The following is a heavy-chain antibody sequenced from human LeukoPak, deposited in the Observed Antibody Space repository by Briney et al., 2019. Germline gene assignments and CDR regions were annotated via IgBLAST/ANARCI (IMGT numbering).Heavy chain of an antibody. CDR2: IYHSGST. Sequence: SETLSLTCTVSGYSISSGYYWGWIRQPPGKGLEWIGSIYHSGSTNYNPSLKSRVTISVDTSKNQFSLKLSSVTAADTAVYYCARLDRSSWANYYYYYMDVWGKGTTVTISS. CDR3: ARLDRSSWANYYYYYMDV. D-gene: IGHD6-13*01. CDR1: GYSISSGYY. J-gene: IGHJ6*03. V-gene: IGHV4-38-2*02.